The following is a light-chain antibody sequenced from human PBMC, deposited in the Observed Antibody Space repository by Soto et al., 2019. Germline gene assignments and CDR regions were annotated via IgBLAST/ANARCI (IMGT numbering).Light chain of an antibody. CDR1: QXLVHSDGIAY. Sequence: EVVMTQSPLSLPVTLGQPASISCRSNQXLVHSDGIAYFSWFQQRPGRSPRRLIYRVSNRDSGVPARFSGSGSGTDFALKISRVEAEDVGVYYCMQGTHWPITFGQVT. V-gene: IGKV2-30*02. CDR2: RVS. CDR3: MQGTHWPIT. J-gene: IGKJ5*01.